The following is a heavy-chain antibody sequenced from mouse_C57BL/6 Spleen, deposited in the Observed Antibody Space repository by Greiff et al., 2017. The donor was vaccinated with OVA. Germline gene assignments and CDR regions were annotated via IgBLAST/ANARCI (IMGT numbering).Heavy chain of an antibody. CDR1: GYTFTSYW. J-gene: IGHJ2*01. CDR2: IDPSDSYT. CDR3: ARGDSNYYFDY. V-gene: IGHV1-50*01. Sequence: VQLQQPGAELVKPGASVKLSCKASGYTFTSYWMQWVKQRPGQGLEWIGEIDPSDSYTNYNQKFKGKATLTVDTSSSTAYMRLSSLTSEDSAVYYCARGDSNYYFDYWGQGTTLTVSS. D-gene: IGHD2-5*01.